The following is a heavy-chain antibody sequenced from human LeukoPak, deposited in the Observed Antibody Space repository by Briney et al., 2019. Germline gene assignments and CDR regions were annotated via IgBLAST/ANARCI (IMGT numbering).Heavy chain of an antibody. CDR1: GFTVSSIH. J-gene: IGHJ4*02. CDR3: AKLSSGNLYYFDY. V-gene: IGHV3-53*01. D-gene: IGHD3-3*01. Sequence: GSLRLSCAASGFTVSSIHMVWVRQAPGKGLEWVSVTYTGGNSYYADSVKGRFIISRDISKNTLYLQMNSLRAEDTAVYYCAKLSSGNLYYFDYWGQGTLVTVSS. CDR2: TYTGGNS.